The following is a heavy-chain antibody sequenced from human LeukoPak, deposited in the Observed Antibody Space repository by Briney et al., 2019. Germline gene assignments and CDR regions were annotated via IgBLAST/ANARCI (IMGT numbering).Heavy chain of an antibody. CDR3: ARDLLGYCSGGSCSD. CDR1: GGSISSSNW. V-gene: IGHV4-4*02. CDR2: IYHSGST. Sequence: SGTLSLTCAVSGGSISSSNWWSWVRQPPGKGLEWIGEIYHSGSTNYNPSLKSRVTISVDKSKNQFSLKLSSVTAADTAVYYCARDLLGYCSGGSCSDWGQGTLVTVSS. D-gene: IGHD2-15*01. J-gene: IGHJ4*02.